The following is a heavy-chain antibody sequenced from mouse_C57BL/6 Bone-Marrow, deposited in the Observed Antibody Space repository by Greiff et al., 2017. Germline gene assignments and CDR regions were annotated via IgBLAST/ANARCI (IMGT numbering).Heavy chain of an antibody. CDR3: ARPYYSNYWYFDV. CDR1: GYTFTSYW. D-gene: IGHD2-5*01. V-gene: IGHV1-55*01. CDR2: IYPGSGST. J-gene: IGHJ1*03. Sequence: QVQLQQPGAELVKPGASVKMSCKASGYTFTSYWITWVKQRPGQGLEWIGDIYPGSGSTNYNEKFKSKATLTVDSSSSTAYMPLSSLTSEDSAVYYCARPYYSNYWYFDVWGTGTTVTVSS.